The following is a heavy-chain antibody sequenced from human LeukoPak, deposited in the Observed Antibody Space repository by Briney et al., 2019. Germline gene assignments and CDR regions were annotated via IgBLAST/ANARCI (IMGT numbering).Heavy chain of an antibody. Sequence: PGGSLRLSCAASGFTFSSYAMHWVRQAPGKGLEWVAVISYDGSNKYYADSVKGRFTISRDNSKNTLYLQMNSLRAEDTAVYYCARDYDILTGYYYYGMDVWGQGTTVTVSS. CDR1: GFTFSSYA. CDR2: ISYDGSNK. V-gene: IGHV3-30-3*01. J-gene: IGHJ6*02. D-gene: IGHD3-9*01. CDR3: ARDYDILTGYYYYGMDV.